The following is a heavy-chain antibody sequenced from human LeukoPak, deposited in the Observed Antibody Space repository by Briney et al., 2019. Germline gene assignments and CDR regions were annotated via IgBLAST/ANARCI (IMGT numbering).Heavy chain of an antibody. D-gene: IGHD3-22*01. CDR1: GDSISSSSYY. J-gene: IGHJ4*02. V-gene: IGHV4-39*07. CDR2: IHYSGST. CDR3: ASPNYYDSSGYFDY. Sequence: TSETLSLTCTVSGDSISSSSYYWGWIRQPPGRGLEWIGSIHYSGSTYYNPSLKSRVTVSVDTSKNQFSLKLSSVTAADTAVYYCASPNYYDSSGYFDYWGQGTLVTVSS.